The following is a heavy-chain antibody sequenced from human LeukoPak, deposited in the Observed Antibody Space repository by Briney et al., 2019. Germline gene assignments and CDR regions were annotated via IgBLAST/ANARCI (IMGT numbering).Heavy chain of an antibody. V-gene: IGHV4-30-4*08. CDR1: GGSISSGDYY. J-gene: IGHJ3*02. CDR3: ARDGFSDAFDI. CDR2: IYYSGST. Sequence: SQTLSLTCTVSGGSISSGDYYWSWIRQPPGKGREWIGYIYYSGSTYYNPSLKSRVTISVDTSKNQFSLKLSSVPAADTAVYYCARDGFSDAFDIWGQGKMVTVSS.